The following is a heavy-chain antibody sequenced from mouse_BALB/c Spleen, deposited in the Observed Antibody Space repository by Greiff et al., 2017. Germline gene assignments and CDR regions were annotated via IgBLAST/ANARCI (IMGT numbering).Heavy chain of an antibody. CDR2: IRLKSNNYAT. J-gene: IGHJ3*01. V-gene: IGHV6-6*02. CDR3: TGGIYYGNYAWFAY. D-gene: IGHD2-1*01. CDR1: GFTFSNYW. Sequence: EVQLQESGGGLVQPGGSMKLSCVASGFTFSNYWMNWVRQSPEKGLEWVAEIRLKSNNYATHYAESVKGRFTISRDDSKSSVYLQMNNLRAEDTGIYYCTGGIYYGNYAWFAYWGQGTLVTVSA.